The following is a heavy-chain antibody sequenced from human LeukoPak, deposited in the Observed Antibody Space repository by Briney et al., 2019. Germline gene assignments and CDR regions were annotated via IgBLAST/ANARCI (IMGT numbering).Heavy chain of an antibody. J-gene: IGHJ4*02. Sequence: SETLSLTCTVSGGSISIYYWSWIRQPPGKGLEWIGYIYYSGTTNYNPSLKSRVTISVDMSKNQFSLKLSSVTAADTAVFYCARQNFMITFGGVIPNNFDYWGQGTLVTVSS. CDR1: GGSISIYY. CDR2: IYYSGTT. V-gene: IGHV4-59*01. CDR3: ARQNFMITFGGVIPNNFDY. D-gene: IGHD3-16*01.